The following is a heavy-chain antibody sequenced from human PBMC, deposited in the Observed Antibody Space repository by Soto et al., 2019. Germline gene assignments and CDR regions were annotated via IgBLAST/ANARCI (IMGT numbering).Heavy chain of an antibody. CDR1: GGSFSAYY. V-gene: IGHV4-34*12. Sequence: PSETLSLTCAVYGGSFSAYYWSWVRQPPGKGLEWIGEIIHSESTKYNPSLKSRVTISVDTSKNQFSLKLSSVTAADTAFYYCARARGATYSASRKYYFDYWGQGFLVTVSS. J-gene: IGHJ4*02. CDR2: IIHSEST. D-gene: IGHD5-12*01. CDR3: ARARGATYSASRKYYFDY.